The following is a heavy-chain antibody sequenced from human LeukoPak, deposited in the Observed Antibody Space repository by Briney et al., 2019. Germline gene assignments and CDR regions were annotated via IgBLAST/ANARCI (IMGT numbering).Heavy chain of an antibody. CDR1: GGSISSYY. V-gene: IGHV4-59*01. CDR3: ARDSARSPHAFDI. J-gene: IGHJ3*02. Sequence: SETLSRTCTVSGGSISSYYWSWIRQPPGKGLEWIGYIYYSGSTNYNPSLKSRVTISVDTSKNQFSLKLSSVTAADTAVYYCARDSARSPHAFDIWGQGTMVTVSS. D-gene: IGHD6-6*01. CDR2: IYYSGST.